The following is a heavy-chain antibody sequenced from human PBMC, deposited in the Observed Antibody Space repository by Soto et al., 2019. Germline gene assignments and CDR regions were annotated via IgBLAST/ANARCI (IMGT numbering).Heavy chain of an antibody. CDR1: EGSCASYW. J-gene: IGHJ4*02. D-gene: IGHD6-19*01. V-gene: IGHV5-51*01. CDR3: VRRRYTSASYTDY. Sequence: GVSLRICCKGAEGSCASYWIGWVLQMPGKGLEWMAIIYPGDSDARYSPSFQGQVTISADKSISTAYLQWSSLKASDTAMYYCVRRRYTSASYTDYWGQGTLVTVSS. CDR2: IYPGDSDA.